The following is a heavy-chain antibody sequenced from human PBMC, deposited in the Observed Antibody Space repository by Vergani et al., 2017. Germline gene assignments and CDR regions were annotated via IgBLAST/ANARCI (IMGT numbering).Heavy chain of an antibody. CDR3: ARDRRITIFGVVSGAFDI. CDR1: GGSISSGSYY. Sequence: QVQLQESGPGLVKPSQTLSLTCTVSGGSISSGSYYWGWIRQPAGKGLEWIGRIYTSGSTNYNPSLKSRVTISVDTSKNQFSLKLSSVTSADTAVYYCARDRRITIFGVVSGAFDIWGQGTMVTVSS. J-gene: IGHJ3*02. D-gene: IGHD3-3*01. CDR2: IYTSGST. V-gene: IGHV4-61*02.